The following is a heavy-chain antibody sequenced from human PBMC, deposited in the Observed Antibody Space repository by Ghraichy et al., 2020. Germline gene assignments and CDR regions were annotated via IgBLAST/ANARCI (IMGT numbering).Heavy chain of an antibody. CDR3: ASDEHYYDSTRWGGPYFDY. J-gene: IGHJ4*02. D-gene: IGHD3-22*01. Sequence: GGSLRLSCAASGFTFSSYSMNWVRQAPGKGLEWVSYISSSSSTIYYADSVKGRFTISRDNAKNSLYLQMNSLRDEDTAVYYCASDEHYYDSTRWGGPYFDYWGQGTLVTVAS. CDR1: GFTFSSYS. CDR2: ISSSSSTI. V-gene: IGHV3-48*02.